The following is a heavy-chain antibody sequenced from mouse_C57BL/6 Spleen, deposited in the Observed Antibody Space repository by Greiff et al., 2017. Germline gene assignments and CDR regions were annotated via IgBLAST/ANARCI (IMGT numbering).Heavy chain of an antibody. CDR2: IYPGSGST. J-gene: IGHJ2*01. V-gene: IGHV1-55*01. CDR1: GYTFTSYW. Sequence: VQLQQPGAELVKPGASVKMSCKASGYTFTSYWITWVKQRPGQGLAWIGDIYPGSGSTTYNEKFKSKATLTVDTSSSTAYMQLSSLTSEDSAVYYCAREIYYYGSSHDYFDYWGQGTTLTVSS. CDR3: AREIYYYGSSHDYFDY. D-gene: IGHD1-1*01.